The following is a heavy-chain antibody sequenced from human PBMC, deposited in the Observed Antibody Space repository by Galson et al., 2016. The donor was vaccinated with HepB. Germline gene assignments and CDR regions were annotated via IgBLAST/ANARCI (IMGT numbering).Heavy chain of an antibody. CDR3: ARDARKTLQDAFDI. J-gene: IGHJ3*02. Sequence: SLRLSCAASGFSFSSSWMSWVRQAPGKGLEWVANIKEDGSKEYYVDSVKGRFTVSRDNAKNSLYLQMNNLRAEDTAMYYCARDARKTLQDAFDIWGQGTMVTVSS. CDR1: GFSFSSSW. CDR2: IKEDGSKE. V-gene: IGHV3-7*03.